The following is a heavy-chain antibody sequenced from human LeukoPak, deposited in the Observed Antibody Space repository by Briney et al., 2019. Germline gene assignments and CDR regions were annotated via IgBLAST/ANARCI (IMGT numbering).Heavy chain of an antibody. V-gene: IGHV4-59*01. J-gene: IGHJ4*02. CDR2: IYYSGST. Sequence: SETLSLTCTVSGGSISGYYWSWIRQPPGEGLEWIGYIYYSGSTNYNPSLKSRVTISVDTSKNHFSLKVRSVTAADTAVYYCARGLQWDPLAYFDHWGQGTLVTVSS. CDR3: ARGLQWDPLAYFDH. CDR1: GGSISGYY. D-gene: IGHD1-26*01.